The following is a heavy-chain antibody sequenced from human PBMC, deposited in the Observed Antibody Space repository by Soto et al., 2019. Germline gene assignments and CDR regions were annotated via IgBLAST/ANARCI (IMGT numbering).Heavy chain of an antibody. CDR1: GYTFTSYD. J-gene: IGHJ4*02. Sequence: QVQLVQSGAEVKKPGASVKVSCKASGYTFTSYDINWVRQATGQRLEWMGWMNPNSGNTGYAQKFQGRVTMTRNTSISTACMELSSLRSEDTAVYYCASSWYSGYDRGFDYWGQGTLVTVSS. D-gene: IGHD5-12*01. CDR3: ASSWYSGYDRGFDY. CDR2: MNPNSGNT. V-gene: IGHV1-8*01.